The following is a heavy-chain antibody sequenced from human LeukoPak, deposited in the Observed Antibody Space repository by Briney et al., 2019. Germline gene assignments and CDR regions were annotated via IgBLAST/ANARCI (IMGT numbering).Heavy chain of an antibody. V-gene: IGHV3-23*01. CDR1: GITLSNNG. CDR2: ISHSGGST. J-gene: IGHJ4*02. D-gene: IGHD3-22*01. CDR3: AKRGVVIRVILVGFHKEAYYFDS. Sequence: GGSLRLSCSVPGITLSNNGMSWVRQAPGKGLEWVAGISHSGGSTNYADSVKGRFTISRDNPKNTLYLQMNSLRAEDTAVYFCAKRGVVIRVILVGFHKEAYYFDSWGQGALVTVSS.